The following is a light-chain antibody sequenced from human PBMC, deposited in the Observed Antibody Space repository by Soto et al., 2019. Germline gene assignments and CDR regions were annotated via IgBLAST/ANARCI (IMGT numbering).Light chain of an antibody. V-gene: IGKV3-20*01. CDR2: GAS. Sequence: IVLTQSPGTLSLSPWERATLSCRASQSVSNNYLAWYQQKPGQAPRLLIYGASSRATGIPDRFSGSGSGTDFTLTISRLEPEDFAVYYCQQSQTFGQGTKVDIK. CDR3: QQSQT. CDR1: QSVSNNY. J-gene: IGKJ1*01.